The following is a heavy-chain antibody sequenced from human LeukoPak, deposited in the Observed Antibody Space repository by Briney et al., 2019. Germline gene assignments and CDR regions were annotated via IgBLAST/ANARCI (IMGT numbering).Heavy chain of an antibody. CDR1: GYTFTGYY. CDR3: ARQDCSSTSCYFDY. V-gene: IGHV1-2*02. Sequence: ASVKVSCKASGYTFTGYYMHWARQAPGQGLEWMGWINPNSGGTNYAQKFQGRVTMTRDTSISTAYMELSRLRSDDTAVYYCARQDCSSTSCYFDYWGQGTLVTVSS. CDR2: INPNSGGT. J-gene: IGHJ4*02. D-gene: IGHD2-2*01.